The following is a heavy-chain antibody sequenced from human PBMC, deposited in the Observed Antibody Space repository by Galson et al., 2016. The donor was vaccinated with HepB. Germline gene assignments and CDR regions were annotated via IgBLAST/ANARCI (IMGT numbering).Heavy chain of an antibody. Sequence: SETLSLTCSVSGGSISSTTYYWGWIRQPPGRGLEWIGSIFHSGHTYYNSYLKSRVTITVDTSKNQFSLKLNSVTAADTAVYHCARPRTSGYYYSAFDVWGQGAMVTVSS. CDR2: IFHSGHT. V-gene: IGHV4-39*01. J-gene: IGHJ3*01. D-gene: IGHD3-22*01. CDR3: ARPRTSGYYYSAFDV. CDR1: GGSISSTTYY.